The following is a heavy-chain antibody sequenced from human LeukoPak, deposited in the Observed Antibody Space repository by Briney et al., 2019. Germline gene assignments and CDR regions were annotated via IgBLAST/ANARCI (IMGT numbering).Heavy chain of an antibody. CDR1: GGTFSSYA. V-gene: IGHV1-69*05. D-gene: IGHD6-13*01. Sequence: SVKVSCKASGGTFSSYAISWVRQAPGQGLEWMGGIIPIFGTANYAQKFQGRVTITTDESTSTAYMGLSSLRSEDTAVYYCARCSSCPTHDAFDIWGQGTMVTVSS. CDR3: ARCSSCPTHDAFDI. J-gene: IGHJ3*02. CDR2: IIPIFGTA.